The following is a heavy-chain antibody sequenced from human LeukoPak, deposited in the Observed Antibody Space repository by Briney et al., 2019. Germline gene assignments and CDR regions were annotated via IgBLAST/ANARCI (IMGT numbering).Heavy chain of an antibody. V-gene: IGHV3-23*01. D-gene: IGHD4-11*01. Sequence: GGSLRLSCVASGFTFSSYAMSWVRQAPGRGLEWVSTISGSGGSTYYADSVKGRFTISRDNSKNTLYLQMNSLRAEDTAVYYCAKDYDYTGCFDYWGQGTLVTVSS. CDR3: AKDYDYTGCFDY. CDR1: GFTFSSYA. CDR2: ISGSGGST. J-gene: IGHJ4*02.